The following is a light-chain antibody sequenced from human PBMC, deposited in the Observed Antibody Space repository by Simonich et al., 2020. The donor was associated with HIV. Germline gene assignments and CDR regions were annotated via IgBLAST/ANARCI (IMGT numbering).Light chain of an antibody. CDR2: DNF. CDR1: SSNIGNNY. Sequence: QSVLTQPTSVSGAPGQKIAISCSGSSSNIGNNYVSWYQQLPGTAPKLLIFDNFKRPSGVPDRFSASESGTSASLAITVLQAEDEADYYCQSYDSSLSGWVFGGGTKVTVL. CDR3: QSYDSSLSGWV. J-gene: IGLJ3*02. V-gene: IGLV1-40*01.